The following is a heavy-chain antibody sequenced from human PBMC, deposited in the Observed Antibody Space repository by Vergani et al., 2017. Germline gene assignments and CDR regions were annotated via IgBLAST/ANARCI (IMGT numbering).Heavy chain of an antibody. CDR1: GFRFSNYA. CDR3: STYNVGASFS. D-gene: IGHD5-24*01. J-gene: IGHJ4*02. CDR2: IASSGTIT. Sequence: DVELLESGGALVQPGGSLRLSCAASGFRFSNYAMSWVRQAPGKGLEWVAAIASSGTITYYTDSVKSRFTVSRDNSQNTLFLQMSSLRAEDTATYYCSTYNVGASFSWGPGTRVTVSS. V-gene: IGHV3-23*01.